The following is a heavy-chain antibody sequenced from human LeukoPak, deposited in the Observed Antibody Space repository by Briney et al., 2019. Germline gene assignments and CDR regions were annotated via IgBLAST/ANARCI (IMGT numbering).Heavy chain of an antibody. CDR2: ISWNSGSI. D-gene: IGHD3-22*01. CDR1: GFTFDDYA. CDR3: AKDKAPQYYYDSSGPSPGRYGLDY. J-gene: IGHJ4*02. V-gene: IGHV3-9*01. Sequence: PGGSLRLSCAASGFTFDDYAMHWVRQAPGKGLEWVSGISWNSGSIGYADSVKGRFTISRDNAKNSLYLQMNSLRAEDTALYYCAKDKAPQYYYDSSGPSPGRYGLDYWGQGTLVTVSS.